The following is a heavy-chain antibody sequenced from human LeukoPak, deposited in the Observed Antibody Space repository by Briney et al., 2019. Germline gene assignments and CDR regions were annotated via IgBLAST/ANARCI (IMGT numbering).Heavy chain of an antibody. CDR1: GYTFSNYG. J-gene: IGHJ4*02. V-gene: IGHV1-18*01. D-gene: IGHD3-10*01. Sequence: ASVKVSCKASGYTFSNYGISWVRQAPGQGLEWVGWIRGDNGNTNYAQKFQGRVTITADESTSTAYMELSSLRSEDTAVYYCARRSYYYGSGSPKYYFDYWGQGTLVTVSS. CDR2: IRGDNGNT. CDR3: ARRSYYYGSGSPKYYFDY.